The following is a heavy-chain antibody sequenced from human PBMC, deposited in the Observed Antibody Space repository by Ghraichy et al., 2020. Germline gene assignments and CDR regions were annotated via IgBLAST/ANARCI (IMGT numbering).Heavy chain of an antibody. J-gene: IGHJ6*03. D-gene: IGHD5-24*01. V-gene: IGHV1-69*06. CDR1: GGTFSSYA. Sequence: SVKVSCKASGGTFSSYAISWVRQAPGQGLEWMGGIIPIFGTANYAQKFQGRVTITADKSTSTAYMELSSLRSEDTAVYYCARDGGGAWVATTIYYYYYMDVWGKGTTVTVSS. CDR3: ARDGGGAWVATTIYYYYYMDV. CDR2: IIPIFGTA.